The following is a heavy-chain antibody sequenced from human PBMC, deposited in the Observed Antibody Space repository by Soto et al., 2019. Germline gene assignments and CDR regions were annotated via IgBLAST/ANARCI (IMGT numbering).Heavy chain of an antibody. CDR1: GYTFTGYY. CDR3: ARGSITIFGAVPQTYYGMDV. V-gene: IGHV1-2*04. D-gene: IGHD3-3*01. Sequence: ASVKVSCKASGYTFTGYYMHWVRQAPGQGLEWMGWINPNSGGTNYAQKFQGWVTMTRDTSISTAYMELSRLRSDDTAVYYCARGSITIFGAVPQTYYGMDVWGQGTTVTVSS. CDR2: INPNSGGT. J-gene: IGHJ6*02.